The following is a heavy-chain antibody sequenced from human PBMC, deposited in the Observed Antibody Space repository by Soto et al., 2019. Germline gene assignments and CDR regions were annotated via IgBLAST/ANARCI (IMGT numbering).Heavy chain of an antibody. CDR2: IIPILGIA. Sequence: ASVKVSCKASGGTFSSYTISWVRQAPGQGLEWMGRIIPILGIANYAQKFQGRVTITADKSTSTAYMELSSLRSEDTAVYYCARAQANYGSGSPQPNYYYYYMDVWGKGTTVTVSS. J-gene: IGHJ6*03. V-gene: IGHV1-69*02. CDR3: ARAQANYGSGSPQPNYYYYYMDV. D-gene: IGHD3-10*01. CDR1: GGTFSSYT.